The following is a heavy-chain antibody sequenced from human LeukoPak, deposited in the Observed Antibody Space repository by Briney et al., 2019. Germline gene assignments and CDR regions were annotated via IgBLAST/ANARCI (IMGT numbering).Heavy chain of an antibody. D-gene: IGHD5-18*01. CDR1: GYTFTSYG. CDR2: ISAYNGNT. CDR3: ARRCKRGGYSYGYDY. Sequence: ASVKVSCKASGYTFTSYGISWVRQAPGQGLEWMGWISAYNGNTNYAQKLQGRVTMTTDTSTSAAYMELRSLRSDDTAVYYCARRCKRGGYSYGYDYWGQGTLVTVSS. J-gene: IGHJ4*02. V-gene: IGHV1-18*01.